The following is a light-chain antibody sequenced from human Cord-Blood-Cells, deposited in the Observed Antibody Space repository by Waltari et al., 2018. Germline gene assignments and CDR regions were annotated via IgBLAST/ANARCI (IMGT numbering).Light chain of an antibody. CDR3: QQRSNWPLT. V-gene: IGKV3-11*01. CDR1: QGVSTY. J-gene: IGKJ4*01. Sequence: EFVLTQSPATLSLSHGERATLACRASQGVSTYLAGYQQKPGQAPRLLINDASNRATGIPARFSGSGSGTDFTLTISSLEPEDFAVYYCQQRSNWPLTFGGGTKVEIK. CDR2: DAS.